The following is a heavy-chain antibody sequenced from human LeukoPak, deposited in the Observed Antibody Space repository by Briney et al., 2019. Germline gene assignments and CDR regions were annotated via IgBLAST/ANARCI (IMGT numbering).Heavy chain of an antibody. D-gene: IGHD2-21*01. V-gene: IGHV1-46*01. CDR3: ARDLFRAAGSYNYGMDV. Sequence: ASVKVSCKASGYTFTSYYMHWVRQAPGQGLEWMGIINPSGGTTSYAQKFQGRVTLTRDTSTSTVYMEMRSLRSEDTAVYYCARDLFRAAGSYNYGMDVWGQGTTVTVSS. CDR2: INPSGGTT. CDR1: GYTFTSYY. J-gene: IGHJ6*02.